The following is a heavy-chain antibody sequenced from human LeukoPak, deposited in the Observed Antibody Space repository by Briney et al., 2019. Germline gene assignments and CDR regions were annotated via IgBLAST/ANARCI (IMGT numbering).Heavy chain of an antibody. CDR2: IYYSGST. CDR3: ARVSTTWDAFDI. V-gene: IGHV4-59*01. D-gene: IGHD2/OR15-2a*01. J-gene: IGHJ3*02. CDR1: GGSISSYY. Sequence: SETLSLTCTVSGGSISSYYWSWIRQPPGQGLEWIGYIYYSGSTNYNPSLKSRVTISVDTSKNQFSLKLSSVTAADTAVYYCARVSTTWDAFDIWRQGTMVTVSS.